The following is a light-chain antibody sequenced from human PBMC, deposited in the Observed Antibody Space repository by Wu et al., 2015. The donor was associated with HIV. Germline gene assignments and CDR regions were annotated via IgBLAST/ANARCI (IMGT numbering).Light chain of an antibody. Sequence: EIVMTQSPATLSVSPGERATLSCRASQSISANYVAWYQLKSGQAPRLLIFGVSNRAAGVPPRFSGSGSGTDFTLTISRLEPEDFAVYYCQQYDNSPPWTFGQGTRVEVK. V-gene: IGKV3-20*01. J-gene: IGKJ1*01. CDR2: GVS. CDR1: QSISANY. CDR3: QQYDNSPPWT.